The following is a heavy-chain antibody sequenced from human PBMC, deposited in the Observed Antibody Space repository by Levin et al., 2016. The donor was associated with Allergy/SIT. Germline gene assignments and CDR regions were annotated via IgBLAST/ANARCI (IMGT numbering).Heavy chain of an antibody. Sequence: SETLSLTCTVSGGSISSYYWTWIRQPPGKGLEWIGYIYYSGSTNYNPSLKSRVTISVDTSKNQLSLNLSSVTAADTAVYYCAREYSSSSGKAFDIWGQGTMVTVSS. V-gene: IGHV4-59*13. J-gene: IGHJ3*02. CDR3: AREYSSSSGKAFDI. CDR1: GGSISSYY. CDR2: IYYSGST. D-gene: IGHD6-6*01.